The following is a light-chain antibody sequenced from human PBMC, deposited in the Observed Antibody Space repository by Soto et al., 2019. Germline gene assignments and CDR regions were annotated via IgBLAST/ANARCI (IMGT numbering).Light chain of an antibody. CDR1: SSDVGGYKY. Sequence: QSALTQPASVSGSPGQSITISCTGTSSDVGGYKYVSWYQHHPGKGPKLMLYDVSNRPSGVSNRFSGSKSGNTASLTISGLQAEDEADYYCSSYTSSTTYVFGTGIKLTVL. CDR2: DVS. CDR3: SSYTSSTTYV. V-gene: IGLV2-14*01. J-gene: IGLJ1*01.